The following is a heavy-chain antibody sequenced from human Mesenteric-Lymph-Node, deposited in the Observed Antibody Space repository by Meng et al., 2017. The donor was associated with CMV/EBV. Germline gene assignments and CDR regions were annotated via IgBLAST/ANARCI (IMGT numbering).Heavy chain of an antibody. CDR1: GFTFSSHT. CDR2: ISSRNSFI. Sequence: GESLKISCAASGFTFSSHTMTWVRQAPGRGLEWVSSISSRNSFIYYADSVKGRFTISRDNAKKSLYLQMNSLRAEDTAVYYCARGPLPRYYYYGMDVWGQGTTVTVSS. J-gene: IGHJ6*02. CDR3: ARGPLPRYYYYGMDV. V-gene: IGHV3-21*01.